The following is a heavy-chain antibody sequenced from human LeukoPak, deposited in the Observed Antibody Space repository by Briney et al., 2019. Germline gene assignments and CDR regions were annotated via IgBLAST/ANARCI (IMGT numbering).Heavy chain of an antibody. CDR3: TRGGFDHNMDV. V-gene: IGHV3-74*01. J-gene: IGHJ4*02. Sequence: GGSLRLSCAASGFSLSRYWMHWVRQAPGTGLVWVSYIDNDGTDTNYADSVRGRFTVSRDNAKNTLYLQMNGLRAEDTAVYYCTRGGFDHNMDVWGQGTLVTVSS. D-gene: IGHD1-1*01. CDR1: GFSLSRYW. CDR2: IDNDGTDT.